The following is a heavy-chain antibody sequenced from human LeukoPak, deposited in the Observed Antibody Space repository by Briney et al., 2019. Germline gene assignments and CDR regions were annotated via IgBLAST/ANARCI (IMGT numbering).Heavy chain of an antibody. J-gene: IGHJ4*02. CDR2: INPSGTIT. CDR1: GITFTSYY. D-gene: IGHD6-13*01. V-gene: IGHV1-46*01. CDR3: ALIAPPHN. Sequence: GASVKVSCKASGITFTSYYIHWVRQAPGRGLEWTGKINPSGTITTYAPKYQGRVTVTKDTSTNTVYMELSSLRSDDTAVYYCALIAPPHNWGQGTLVTVSS.